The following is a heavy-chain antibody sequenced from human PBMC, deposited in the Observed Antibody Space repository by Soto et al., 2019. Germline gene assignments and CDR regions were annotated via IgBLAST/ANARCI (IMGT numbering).Heavy chain of an antibody. Sequence: SETLSLTCAVYGGSFSGYYWSWIRQPPGKGLEWIGEINHSGSTNYNPSLKSRVTISVDTSKNQFSLKLSSVTAADTAVYYCARAYYYDSSGYKNFDYWGQGTLVTVPQ. J-gene: IGHJ4*02. CDR1: GGSFSGYY. CDR2: INHSGST. CDR3: ARAYYYDSSGYKNFDY. V-gene: IGHV4-34*01. D-gene: IGHD3-22*01.